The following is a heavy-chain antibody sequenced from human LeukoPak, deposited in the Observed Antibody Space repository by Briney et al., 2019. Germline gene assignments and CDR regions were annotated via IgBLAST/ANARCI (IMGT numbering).Heavy chain of an antibody. CDR1: GFTFSSYG. CDR3: AITGRYYDFWSAFDY. J-gene: IGHJ4*02. D-gene: IGHD3-3*01. Sequence: PGGSLRLSCAASGFTFSSYGMHWVRQAPGKGLEWVAVISYDGSNKYYADSVKGRFTISRDNSKNTLYLQMNSLRAEDTAVYYCAITGRYYDFWSAFDYWGQGTLVTVSS. CDR2: ISYDGSNK. V-gene: IGHV3-30*03.